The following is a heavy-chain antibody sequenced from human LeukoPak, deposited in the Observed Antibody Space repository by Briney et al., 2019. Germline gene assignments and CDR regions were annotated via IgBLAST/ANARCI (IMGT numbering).Heavy chain of an antibody. CDR2: ISGSGTNT. Sequence: GGSLRLSCAASGFTFRSYAMSWVREAPGRGLESVSSISGSGTNTYYADSVKGRFTISRDNSRNLLFLQMSSLRVEDTAGYYCAKRRQYYGSGDYYRDPWGQGTLVTVSS. CDR1: GFTFRSYA. D-gene: IGHD3-10*01. J-gene: IGHJ5*02. V-gene: IGHV3-23*01. CDR3: AKRRQYYGSGDYYRDP.